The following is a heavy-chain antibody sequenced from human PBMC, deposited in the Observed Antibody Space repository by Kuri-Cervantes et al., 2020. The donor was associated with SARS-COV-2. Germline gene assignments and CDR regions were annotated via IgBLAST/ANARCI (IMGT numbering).Heavy chain of an antibody. CDR3: ARDRPSNYYGSGSSLDAFDI. Sequence: GSLRLSCAASGFTFSSYSMNWVRQAPGKGLEWVSSTSSSSSYIYYADSVKGRFTISRDNAKNSLYLQMNSLRAEDTAVYYCARDRPSNYYGSGSSLDAFDIWGQGTMVTDSS. J-gene: IGHJ3*02. CDR1: GFTFSSYS. CDR2: TSSSSSYI. V-gene: IGHV3-21*01. D-gene: IGHD3-10*01.